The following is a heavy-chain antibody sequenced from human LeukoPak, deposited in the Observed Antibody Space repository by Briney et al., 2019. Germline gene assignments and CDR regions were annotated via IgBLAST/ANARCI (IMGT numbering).Heavy chain of an antibody. D-gene: IGHD3-9*01. CDR2: ILGSGGST. J-gene: IGHJ4*02. CDR1: GITLSNYA. V-gene: IGHV3-23*01. CDR3: AKWGDYDVLTGYYVPDD. Sequence: AGGSLRLSCAASGITLSNYAMSWVRQAPGEGLEWVSAILGSGGSTYYADSVKGRFTVSRDNSKSTLYLQMNSLRAEDTALYYCAKWGDYDVLTGYYVPDDWGQGTLVTVSS.